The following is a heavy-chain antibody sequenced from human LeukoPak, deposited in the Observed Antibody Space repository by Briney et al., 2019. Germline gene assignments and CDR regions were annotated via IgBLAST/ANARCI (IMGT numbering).Heavy chain of an antibody. Sequence: PGGSLRLSCAASGFTFSSYAMSWVRQAPGKGLEWVSTISGGGGSTYYADSVKGRFTISRDNSKNTPCLQMHSLRGEDTAVYYCAKGWQALGYAYGSYYFDYWGQGTLVTVSS. D-gene: IGHD5-18*01. CDR3: AKGWQALGYAYGSYYFDY. CDR2: ISGGGGST. J-gene: IGHJ4*02. CDR1: GFTFSSYA. V-gene: IGHV3-23*01.